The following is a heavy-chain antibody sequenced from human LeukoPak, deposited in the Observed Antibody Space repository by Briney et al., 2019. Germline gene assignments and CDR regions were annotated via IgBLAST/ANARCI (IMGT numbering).Heavy chain of an antibody. V-gene: IGHV1-69*13. CDR1: GGTFSSYA. CDR3: ATTHRITMVQGVPRGYYFDY. J-gene: IGHJ4*02. CDR2: IIPIFGTA. D-gene: IGHD3-10*01. Sequence: VASVKVSCKAYGGTFSSYAISWVRQAPGQGLEWMGGIIPIFGTANYAQKFQGRVTITADESTSTAYMELSSLRSEDTAVYYCATTHRITMVQGVPRGYYFDYWGQGTLVTVSS.